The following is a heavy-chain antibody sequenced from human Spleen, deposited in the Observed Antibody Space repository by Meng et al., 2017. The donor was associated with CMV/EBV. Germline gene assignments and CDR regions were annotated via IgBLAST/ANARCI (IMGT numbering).Heavy chain of an antibody. CDR2: INPNSGGT. J-gene: IGHJ4*02. CDR1: GYTFTGYY. V-gene: IGHV1-2*02. Sequence: ASVKVSCKASGYTFTGYYMHWVRQAPGQGLEWMGWINPNSGGTNYAQKFQGRVTMTRDTSISAAYMEMNSLGSDDTAVFYCARVRVGCSTSSCYSDHWGQGTLVTVSS. D-gene: IGHD2-2*01. CDR3: ARVRVGCSTSSCYSDH.